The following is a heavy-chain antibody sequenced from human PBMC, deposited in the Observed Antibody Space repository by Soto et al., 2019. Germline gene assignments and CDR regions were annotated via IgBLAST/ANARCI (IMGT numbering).Heavy chain of an antibody. Sequence: SVKVSCKASGGTFSSYAISWVRQAPGQGLEWMGGIIPIFGTANYAQKLQGRVTMTTDTSTSTAYMELRSLRSDDTAVYYCARDPGPAGGNWFDPWGQGTLVTVSS. CDR3: ARDPGPAGGNWFDP. J-gene: IGHJ5*02. D-gene: IGHD3-16*01. CDR1: GGTFSSYA. CDR2: IIPIFGTA. V-gene: IGHV1-69*05.